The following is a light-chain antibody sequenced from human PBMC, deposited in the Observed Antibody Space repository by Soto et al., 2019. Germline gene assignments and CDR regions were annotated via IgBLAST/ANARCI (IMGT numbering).Light chain of an antibody. V-gene: IGKV1-5*03. CDR2: GAS. J-gene: IGKJ4*01. Sequence: DIQMTQSPSTLSASVGDRVTITCRASQRVGGGLAWYQQKPGKAPKILIYGASSLEYGVPSRFSGGGSGAEFTLTFGCLQPDDFATYYCLQYITYPCTFCRGTKVEIK. CDR3: LQYITYPCT. CDR1: QRVGGG.